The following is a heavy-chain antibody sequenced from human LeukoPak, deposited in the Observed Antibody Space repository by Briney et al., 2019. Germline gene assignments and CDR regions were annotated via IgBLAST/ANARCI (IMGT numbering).Heavy chain of an antibody. CDR1: GGSISSYY. D-gene: IGHD3-16*01. J-gene: IGHJ4*02. V-gene: IGHV4-59*01. CDR2: IYYSGST. Sequence: SETLSLTCTVSGGSISSYYWSWLRQPPGKGLEWTGYIYYSGSTNYNPSLKSRVTISVDTSKNQFSLKLSSVTAVDTAVYYCARGHRLWGLPDYWGQGTLVTVSS. CDR3: ARGHRLWGLPDY.